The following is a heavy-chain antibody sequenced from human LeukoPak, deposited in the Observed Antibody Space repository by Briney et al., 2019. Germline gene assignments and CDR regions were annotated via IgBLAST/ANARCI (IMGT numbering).Heavy chain of an antibody. Sequence: PGGSLRLSCAASGFTFSRYGMHWVRQAPGKGLEWVAVVWNEGSNKYYGDSVKGRFTISRDNSKNMLYLQMNSLRAEDTALYYCAKDLRNMEAGDCWGQGTLVTVSS. V-gene: IGHV3-33*06. CDR1: GFTFSRYG. CDR2: VWNEGSNK. D-gene: IGHD2/OR15-2a*01. CDR3: AKDLRNMEAGDC. J-gene: IGHJ4*02.